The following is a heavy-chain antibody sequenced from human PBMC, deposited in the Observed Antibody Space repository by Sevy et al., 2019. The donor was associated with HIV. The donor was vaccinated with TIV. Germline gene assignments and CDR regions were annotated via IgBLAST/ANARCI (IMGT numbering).Heavy chain of an antibody. Sequence: GGSLRLSCAASGFTFSSYWMSWVRQAPGKGLEWVANIKQDGSEKYYVDSVKGRFTISRDNAKNSLYLQMNSLRAEDTAVYYCASYYGDYYFHYGMDVWGQGTTVTVSS. CDR3: ASYYGDYYFHYGMDV. CDR1: GFTFSSYW. V-gene: IGHV3-7*03. J-gene: IGHJ6*02. D-gene: IGHD3-3*01. CDR2: IKQDGSEK.